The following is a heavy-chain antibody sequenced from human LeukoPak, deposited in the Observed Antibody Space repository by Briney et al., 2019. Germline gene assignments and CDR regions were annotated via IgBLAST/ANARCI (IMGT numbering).Heavy chain of an antibody. D-gene: IGHD1-26*01. CDR3: ARAAYSGSYHSDY. Sequence: SETLSLTCTVSGGSISSGDYYWSWIRQPPGKGLEWIGYIYYSGGTNYNPSLKSRVTISVDTSKNQFSLKLSSVTAADTAVYYCARAAYSGSYHSDYWGQGTLVTVSS. CDR1: GGSISSGDYY. CDR2: IYYSGGT. V-gene: IGHV4-61*08. J-gene: IGHJ4*02.